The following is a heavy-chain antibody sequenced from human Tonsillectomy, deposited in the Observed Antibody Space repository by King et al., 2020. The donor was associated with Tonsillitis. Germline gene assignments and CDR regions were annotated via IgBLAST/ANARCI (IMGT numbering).Heavy chain of an antibody. Sequence: QLVQSGAEVKKPGSSVKVSCKASGGTFSSYAISWVRQAPGQGLEWMGRIIPILGIANYAQKFQGRVTITADKSTSTAYMELSSLRSEDTAVYYCVRGWDTAMVINYYYYGMDVWGQGTTVTVSS. CDR2: IIPILGIA. D-gene: IGHD5-18*01. V-gene: IGHV1-69*04. CDR3: VRGWDTAMVINYYYYGMDV. J-gene: IGHJ6*02. CDR1: GGTFSSYA.